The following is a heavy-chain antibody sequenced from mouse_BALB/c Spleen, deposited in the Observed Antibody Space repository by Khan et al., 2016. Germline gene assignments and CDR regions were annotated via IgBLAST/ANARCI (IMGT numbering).Heavy chain of an antibody. CDR1: GYTFSSYW. Sequence: QVQLQQSGAELMKPGASVKISCKATGYTFSSYWIEWVKQRPGHGLEWIGEILPGSGSTNYNEKFKGKATFTADTSSNTAYMQLSSLTAEDSAVYFCANLAPFAYWGQGTLFTVSA. CDR3: ANLAPFAY. V-gene: IGHV1-9*01. J-gene: IGHJ3*01. CDR2: ILPGSGST.